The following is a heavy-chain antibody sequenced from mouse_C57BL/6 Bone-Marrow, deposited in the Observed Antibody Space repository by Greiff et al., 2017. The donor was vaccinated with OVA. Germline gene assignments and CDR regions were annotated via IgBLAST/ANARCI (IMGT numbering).Heavy chain of an antibody. CDR3: ARAWLTGYYAMDY. V-gene: IGHV1-53*01. CDR1: GYTFTSYW. Sequence: QVQLQQPGTELVKPGASVKLSCKASGYTFTSYWMHWVKQRPGQGLEWLGNINPRNGGTNYNEKLKSKATLTVDKSSSTAYMQLSSLTSEDSAVYYCARAWLTGYYAMDYWGQGTSVTVSS. J-gene: IGHJ4*01. CDR2: INPRNGGT. D-gene: IGHD4-1*01.